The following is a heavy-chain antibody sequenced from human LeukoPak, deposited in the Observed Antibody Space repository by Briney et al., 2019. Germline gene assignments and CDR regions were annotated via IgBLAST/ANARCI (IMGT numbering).Heavy chain of an antibody. V-gene: IGHV3-33*01. CDR1: GFMFTGYG. CDR2: IWYDASNK. Sequence: GRSLRLSCAASGFMFTGYGMHWVRQAPGKGLEWVAFIWYDASNKYYADSVKGRFTISRDNSKNTLYLQMNGLRAEDTSVYYCARRISSWFDPWGQGTLVTVSS. CDR3: ARRISSWFDP. J-gene: IGHJ5*02. D-gene: IGHD3-3*02.